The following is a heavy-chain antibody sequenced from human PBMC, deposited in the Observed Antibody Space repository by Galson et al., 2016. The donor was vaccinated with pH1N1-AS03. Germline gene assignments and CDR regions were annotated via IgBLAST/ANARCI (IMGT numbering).Heavy chain of an antibody. CDR3: ARGRGSYGMDV. Sequence: SVKVSRKASGYTFISYVMHWVRQAPGQRLEWMGWINAGNGNTTYSQSFQGRVTITRDTSASKAYMELSSLRSEDTAVYYCARGRGSYGMDVWGQGTTVTVSS. CDR1: GYTFISYV. CDR2: INAGNGNT. J-gene: IGHJ6*02. V-gene: IGHV1-3*01. D-gene: IGHD1-26*01.